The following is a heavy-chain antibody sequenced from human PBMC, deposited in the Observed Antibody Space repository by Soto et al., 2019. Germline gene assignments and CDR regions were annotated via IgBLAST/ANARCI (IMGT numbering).Heavy chain of an antibody. CDR2: IYHSGST. D-gene: IGHD3-10*01. V-gene: IGHV4-4*02. J-gene: IGHJ6*02. Sequence: PSETLSLTCAVSGGSISSSNWWSWDRQPPGKGLEWIGEIYHSGSTNYNPSLKSRVTISVDKSKNQFSLKLSSVTAADTAVYYCARAGSGSPTYGMDVWGQGTTVTVSS. CDR1: GGSISSSNW. CDR3: ARAGSGSPTYGMDV.